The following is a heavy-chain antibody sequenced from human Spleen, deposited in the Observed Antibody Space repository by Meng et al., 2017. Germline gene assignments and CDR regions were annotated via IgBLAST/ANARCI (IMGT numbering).Heavy chain of an antibody. V-gene: IGHV4-34*01. D-gene: IGHD4-11*01. CDR1: GGSFSDYY. CDR2: INHSGST. J-gene: IGHJ4*02. Sequence: QVQRKQWGAGLLKPSENLSLTCVVSGGSFSDYYWSWIRQPPGKGLEWIGEINHSGSTNYNPSLESRATISVDTSQNNLSLKLSSVTAADSAVYYCARGPTTMAHDFDYWGQGTLVTVSS. CDR3: ARGPTTMAHDFDY.